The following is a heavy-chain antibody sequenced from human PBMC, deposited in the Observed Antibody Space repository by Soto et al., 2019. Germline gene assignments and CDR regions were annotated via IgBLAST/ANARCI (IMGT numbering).Heavy chain of an antibody. CDR1: GYTLTELS. V-gene: IGHV1-24*01. Sequence: ASVKVSCKVSGYTLTELSMHWVRQAPGKGLEWMGGFDPEDGETIYAQKFQGRVTMTEDTSTDTAYMELSSQRSEDTAVYYCSIAVAGRDWYFDLWGRGTLVTVSS. CDR2: FDPEDGET. J-gene: IGHJ2*01. CDR3: SIAVAGRDWYFDL. D-gene: IGHD6-19*01.